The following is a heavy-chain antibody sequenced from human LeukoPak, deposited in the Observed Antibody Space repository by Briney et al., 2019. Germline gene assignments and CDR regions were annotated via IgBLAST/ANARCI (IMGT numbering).Heavy chain of an antibody. CDR3: AKGSF. Sequence: GGSLRLSCVVSGFTFSTSVMSWVRQAPGKGLEWVSGISESGGSTYYADSVKGRFTSSRDNSKNTLYLQMNNLRAEDTAAYYCAKGSFWGQGTLVTVS. CDR2: ISESGGST. D-gene: IGHD3-10*01. V-gene: IGHV3-23*01. CDR1: GFTFSTSV. J-gene: IGHJ4*02.